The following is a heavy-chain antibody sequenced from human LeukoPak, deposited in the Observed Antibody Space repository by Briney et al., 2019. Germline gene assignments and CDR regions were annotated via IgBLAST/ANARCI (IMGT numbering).Heavy chain of an antibody. J-gene: IGHJ4*02. CDR1: GFTFNTYG. CDR2: IWYDGSNK. CDR3: ARSIDDFWSGYQYYFDY. Sequence: AGGSLRLSCAASGFTFNTYGMHWVRQAPGKGLEWVAVIWYDGSNKYYADSVKGRFTISRDNSKNTLYLQMNSLRAEDTAVYYCARSIDDFWSGYQYYFDYWGQGTLVTVSS. V-gene: IGHV3-33*01. D-gene: IGHD3-3*01.